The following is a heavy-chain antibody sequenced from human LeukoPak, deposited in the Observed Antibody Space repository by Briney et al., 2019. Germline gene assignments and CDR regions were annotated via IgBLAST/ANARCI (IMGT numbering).Heavy chain of an antibody. D-gene: IGHD5-12*01. CDR3: AKEGAIRLDYSYYMDV. Sequence: GGSLRLSCAASGFTFSSYAMSWVRQAPGKGLEWVSAISGSGGSTYYADSVKGRFTISRDNSKNTLYLEMNSLRAEDTAVYYCAKEGAIRLDYSYYMDVWGKGATVTVSS. V-gene: IGHV3-23*01. J-gene: IGHJ6*03. CDR1: GFTFSSYA. CDR2: ISGSGGST.